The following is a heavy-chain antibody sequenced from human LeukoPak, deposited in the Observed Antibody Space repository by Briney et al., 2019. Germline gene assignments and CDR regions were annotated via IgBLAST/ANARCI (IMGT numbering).Heavy chain of an antibody. CDR3: ARGLGDGYNFNRLYYFDY. CDR2: INHSGST. V-gene: IGHV4-4*02. D-gene: IGHD5-24*01. CDR1: GGSISSNNW. Sequence: PSETLSLTCAVSGGSISSNNWWGWVRQPPGKGLEWIGEINHSGSTNYNPSLKSRVTISVDTSKNQFSLKLSSVTAADTAVYYCARGLGDGYNFNRLYYFDYWGQGTLVTVSS. J-gene: IGHJ4*02.